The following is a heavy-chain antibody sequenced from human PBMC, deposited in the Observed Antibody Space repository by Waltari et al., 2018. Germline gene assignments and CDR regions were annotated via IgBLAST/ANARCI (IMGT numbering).Heavy chain of an antibody. J-gene: IGHJ4*02. Sequence: QVTLRESGPALVKPTQTLTLTCTFSGFSLSTSGMCVSWIRQPPGKALEWLALIDWDDDKYYSTSLKTRLTISKYTSKNQVVLTMTNMDPVDTATYYCARMMLGYSSSWYTIDYWGQGTLVTVSS. CDR1: GFSLSTSGMC. V-gene: IGHV2-70*01. D-gene: IGHD6-13*01. CDR2: IDWDDDK. CDR3: ARMMLGYSSSWYTIDY.